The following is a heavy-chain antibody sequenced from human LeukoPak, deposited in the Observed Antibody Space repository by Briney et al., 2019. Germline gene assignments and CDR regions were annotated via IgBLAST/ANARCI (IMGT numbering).Heavy chain of an antibody. Sequence: SVKVSCKASGGTFSSYAISWVRQAPGQGLEWMGRIIPIFGIANYAQKFQGRVTITADKSTSTAYMELSSLRSEDTAVYYCASTVTTGAGWFDPWGQGTLVTVSS. CDR2: IIPIFGIA. V-gene: IGHV1-69*04. CDR1: GGTFSSYA. CDR3: ASTVTTGAGWFDP. J-gene: IGHJ5*02. D-gene: IGHD4-17*01.